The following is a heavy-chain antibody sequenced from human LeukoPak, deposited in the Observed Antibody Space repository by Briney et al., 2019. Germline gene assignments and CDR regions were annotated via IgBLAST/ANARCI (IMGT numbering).Heavy chain of an antibody. Sequence: ASVKVSCKASGYTFTGYYMHWVRQAPGQGLEGMGWINPNSGGTNYAQKFQGRVTMTRDTSISTAYMELSRLRSDDTAVYYCASFASTQTEGDYWGQGTLVTVSS. CDR2: INPNSGGT. V-gene: IGHV1-2*02. CDR3: ASFASTQTEGDY. D-gene: IGHD3-3*01. J-gene: IGHJ4*02. CDR1: GYTFTGYY.